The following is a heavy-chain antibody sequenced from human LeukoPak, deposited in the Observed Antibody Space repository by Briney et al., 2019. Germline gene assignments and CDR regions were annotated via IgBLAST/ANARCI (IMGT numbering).Heavy chain of an antibody. CDR2: ISSSGSTI. Sequence: TGGSLRLSCAASGFTFSSYEMNWVRQAPGKGLEWVSYISSSGSTIYYADSVKGRFTISRDNAKNSLYLQMNSLRAEDTAIYYCARDLVHSSGWNDYWGQGTLVTVSS. CDR3: ARDLVHSSGWNDY. J-gene: IGHJ4*02. CDR1: GFTFSSYE. D-gene: IGHD6-19*01. V-gene: IGHV3-48*03.